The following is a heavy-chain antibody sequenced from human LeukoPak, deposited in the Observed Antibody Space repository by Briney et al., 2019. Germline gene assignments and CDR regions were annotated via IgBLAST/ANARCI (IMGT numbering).Heavy chain of an antibody. CDR3: ATDKGYYDSSGYFGLYAFDI. J-gene: IGHJ3*02. CDR1: GYTLTELS. Sequence: ASVKVSCKVSGYTLTELSMHWVRRAPGKGLEWMGGFDPEDGETIYAQKFQGRVTTTEDTSTDTAYMELSGLRSEDTAVYYCATDKGYYDSSGYFGLYAFDIWGQGTMVTVSS. D-gene: IGHD3-22*01. V-gene: IGHV1-24*01. CDR2: FDPEDGET.